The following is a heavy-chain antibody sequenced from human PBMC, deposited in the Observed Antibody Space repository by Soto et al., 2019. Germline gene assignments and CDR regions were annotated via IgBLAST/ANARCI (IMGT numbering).Heavy chain of an antibody. Sequence: PVGSLRLSCAASGFTFSSYAMSWVRQAPGKGLEWVSAISGSGGSTYYADSVKGRFTISRDNSKNTLYLQMNSLRAEDTAVYYCAKDQDYDFWSGSPHWFDPWGQGTLVTVSS. D-gene: IGHD3-3*01. V-gene: IGHV3-23*01. J-gene: IGHJ5*02. CDR1: GFTFSSYA. CDR2: ISGSGGST. CDR3: AKDQDYDFWSGSPHWFDP.